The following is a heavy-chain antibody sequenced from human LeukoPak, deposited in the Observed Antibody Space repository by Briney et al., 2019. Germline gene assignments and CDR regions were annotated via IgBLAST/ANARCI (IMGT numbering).Heavy chain of an antibody. J-gene: IGHJ6*04. CDR1: GFTFSSYN. CDR3: AELGITMIGGV. D-gene: IGHD3-10*02. CDR2: ISSSSSYI. V-gene: IGHV3-21*01. Sequence: GESLRLSRAASGFTFSSYNMNWVRQAPGKGLEWVSSISSSSSYIYYADSVRGRFTISRDNAKNSLYLQMNSLRAEDTAVYYCAELGITMIGGVWGKGTTVTISS.